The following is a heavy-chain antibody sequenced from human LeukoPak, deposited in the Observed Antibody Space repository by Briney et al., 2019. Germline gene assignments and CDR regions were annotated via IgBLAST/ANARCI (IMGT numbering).Heavy chain of an antibody. CDR1: GFTFSSYS. Sequence: PGGSLRLSCAASGFTFSSYSMNWVRQAPGKGLEWVSYISSSSSTIYYADSVKGRFTISRDNAKNSLYLQMNSLRAEDTAVYYCARTDIVVVPAHYYYYMDVWGKGTTVTVSS. D-gene: IGHD2-2*01. CDR2: ISSSSSTI. J-gene: IGHJ6*03. V-gene: IGHV3-48*04. CDR3: ARTDIVVVPAHYYYYMDV.